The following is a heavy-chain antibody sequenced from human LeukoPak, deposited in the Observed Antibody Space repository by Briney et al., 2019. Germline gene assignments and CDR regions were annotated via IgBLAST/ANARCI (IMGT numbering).Heavy chain of an antibody. D-gene: IGHD3-10*01. CDR1: GFTFDDYA. V-gene: IGHV3-9*01. CDR2: ISWNSGSI. Sequence: GGSLRLSCAASGFTFDDYAMHWVRQAPGKGLEWVSGISWNSGSIGYADSVKGRFTISRDNAKNSLYLQMNSLRAEDTAVYYCARDLAITMVRGVILTPFDYWGQGTLVTVSS. J-gene: IGHJ4*02. CDR3: ARDLAITMVRGVILTPFDY.